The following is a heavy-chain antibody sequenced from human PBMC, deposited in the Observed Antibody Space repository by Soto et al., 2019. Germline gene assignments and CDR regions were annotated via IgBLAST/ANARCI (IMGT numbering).Heavy chain of an antibody. CDR3: AASRKGSGSYLGTDY. Sequence: SETLSLTCTVSGGSISSGGYYWSWIRQHPGKGLEWIGYIYYSGSTYYNPSLKSRVTISVDTSKNQFSLKLSSVTAADTAVYYCAASRKGSGSYLGTDYWGQGTLVTVSS. CDR2: IYYSGST. J-gene: IGHJ4*02. D-gene: IGHD3-10*01. CDR1: GGSISSGGYY. V-gene: IGHV4-31*03.